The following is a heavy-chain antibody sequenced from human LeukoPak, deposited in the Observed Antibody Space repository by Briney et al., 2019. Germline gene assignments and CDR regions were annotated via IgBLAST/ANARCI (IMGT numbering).Heavy chain of an antibody. CDR3: ARDLTAYCGGDCKSPFDP. Sequence: WGSLRLSCAASGFTFSSYNMKWVRPAPREGLEWGSSIFSSSSYIYYADSVKGRFTISRDNAKNSLYLQMNSLRAEDTAVYYCARDLTAYCGGDCKSPFDPWGQGTLVTVSS. CDR1: GFTFSSYN. V-gene: IGHV3-21*01. CDR2: IFSSSSYI. D-gene: IGHD2-21*02. J-gene: IGHJ5*02.